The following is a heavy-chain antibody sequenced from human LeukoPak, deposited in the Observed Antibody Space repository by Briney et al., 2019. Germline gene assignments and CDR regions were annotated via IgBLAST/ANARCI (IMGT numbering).Heavy chain of an antibody. CDR1: GFTFSDYY. CDR2: ISSSGSTI. CDR3: ARVIGYCSGGSCYRYYGMDV. Sequence: GGSLRLSCATSGFTFSDYYMSWIRQAPGKGLEWVSYISSSGSTIYYADSVKGRFTISRDNAKNSLYLQMNSLRAEDTAVYYCARVIGYCSGGSCYRYYGMDVWGQGTTVTVSS. D-gene: IGHD2-15*01. J-gene: IGHJ6*02. V-gene: IGHV3-11*01.